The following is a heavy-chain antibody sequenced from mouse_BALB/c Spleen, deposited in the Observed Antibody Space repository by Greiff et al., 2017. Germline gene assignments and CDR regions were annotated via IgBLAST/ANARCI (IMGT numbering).Heavy chain of an antibody. CDR2: IYPGSGST. CDR1: GYTFTSYW. CDR3: TRGGYYEGSWFAY. Sequence: LQQSGSELVRPGASVKLSCKASGYTFTSYWMHWVKQRHGQGLEWIGNIYPGSGSTNYDEEFKSKGTLTVDTSSSTAYMHLSSLTSEDSAVYYCTRGGYYEGSWFAYWGQGTLVTVSA. V-gene: IGHV1S22*01. D-gene: IGHD2-3*01. J-gene: IGHJ3*01.